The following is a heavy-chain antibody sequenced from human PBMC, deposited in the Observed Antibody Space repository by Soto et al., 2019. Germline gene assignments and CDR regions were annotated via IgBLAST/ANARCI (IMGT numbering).Heavy chain of an antibody. J-gene: IGHJ5*02. D-gene: IGHD3-16*01. CDR3: GRGLHGRGEVQPFDP. Sequence: QVQLVQSGAEVKRPGASVKVSCKASGYTFTSYAINWVRQAPGQGLEWMGWISTYNGNTDYAQKLQGRFTMTTDTYTRTVYMELRSLRSDDTAVYYCGRGLHGRGEVQPFDPWGQGSLVTVSS. CDR2: ISTYNGNT. V-gene: IGHV1-18*01. CDR1: GYTFTSYA.